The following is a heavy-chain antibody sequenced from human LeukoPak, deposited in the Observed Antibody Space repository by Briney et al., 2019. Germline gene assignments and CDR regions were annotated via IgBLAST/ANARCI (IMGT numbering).Heavy chain of an antibody. V-gene: IGHV3-23*01. CDR2: ISGSGGST. J-gene: IGHJ4*02. Sequence: GGSLRLSCAASGFTFSSYAMSWVRQAPGKGLEWVSAISGSGGSTHYADSVKGRFTISRDNSKNTLYLQMNSLRAEDTAVYYCANLAVDYDSSGNIRGWGQGTLVTVSS. CDR3: ANLAVDYDSSGNIRG. CDR1: GFTFSSYA. D-gene: IGHD3-22*01.